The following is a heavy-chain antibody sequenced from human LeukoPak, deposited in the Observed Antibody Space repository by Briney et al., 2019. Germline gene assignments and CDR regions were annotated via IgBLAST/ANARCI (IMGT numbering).Heavy chain of an antibody. J-gene: IGHJ6*03. CDR2: INHSGST. CDR3: ARRWGRYYYYYMDV. V-gene: IGHV4-34*01. Sequence: SETLSLTCAAYGGSFSGYYWSWIRQPPGKGLEWIGEINHSGSTNYNPSLKSRVTISVDTSKNQFSLKLSSVTAADTAVYYCARRWGRYYYYYMDVWGKGTTVTISS. CDR1: GGSFSGYY. D-gene: IGHD3-16*01.